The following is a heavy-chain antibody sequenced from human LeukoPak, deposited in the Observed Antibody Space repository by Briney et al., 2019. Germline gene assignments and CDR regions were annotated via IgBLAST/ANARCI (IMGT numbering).Heavy chain of an antibody. V-gene: IGHV4-59*01. CDR3: AREVSRGRSGYQIDY. CDR1: GGSISTYF. CDR2: VDYSAYT. Sequence: SETLSLTCTVSGGSISTYFWTWIRQPPGKGLEWIGYVDYSAYTKYNPSLKSRVTISVDTSKNQFSLSLSSLTAADTAVYYCAREVSRGRSGYQIDYWGPGTLVTVSS. D-gene: IGHD3-22*01. J-gene: IGHJ4*02.